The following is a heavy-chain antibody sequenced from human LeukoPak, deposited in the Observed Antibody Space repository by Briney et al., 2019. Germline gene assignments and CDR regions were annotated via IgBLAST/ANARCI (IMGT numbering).Heavy chain of an antibody. Sequence: PSETLSLTCAVYGGSFSGYYWSWIRQPPGKGLEWIGEINHSGSTNYNPSLKSRVTISVDTSKNQFSLKLNSVTAADTAVYYCARGRQMVXANXXXNDRLLYYFDYWGQGTLVTVXS. J-gene: IGHJ4*02. V-gene: IGHV4-34*01. CDR3: ARGRQMVXANXXXNDRLLYYFDY. CDR2: INHSGST. CDR1: GGSFSGYY. D-gene: IGHD2-8*01.